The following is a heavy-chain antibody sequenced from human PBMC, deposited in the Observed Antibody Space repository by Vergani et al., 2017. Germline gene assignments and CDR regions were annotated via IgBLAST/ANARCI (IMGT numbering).Heavy chain of an antibody. V-gene: IGHV3-13*01. Sequence: VQLVESGGGLVQPGGSLRLSCAASGFTFSSYDMHWVRQATGKGLEWVSGIGIAGDTYYPGSVKGRFTISRENAKNSSYLQMNSLRAGDTAVYYCARASSGSYSRPFDSWGQGTLVTVSS. CDR2: IGIAGDT. CDR3: ARASSGSYSRPFDS. D-gene: IGHD1-26*01. J-gene: IGHJ4*02. CDR1: GFTFSSYD.